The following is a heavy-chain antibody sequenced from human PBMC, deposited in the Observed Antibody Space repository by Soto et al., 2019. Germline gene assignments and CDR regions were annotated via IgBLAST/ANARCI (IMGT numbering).Heavy chain of an antibody. CDR2: IYYSGST. J-gene: IGHJ4*02. V-gene: IGHV4-59*01. CDR3: ARYKIDYRGTLIDDY. D-gene: IGHD4-4*01. CDR1: GGSISSYY. Sequence: QVQLQESGPGLVKPSETLSLTCTVSGGSISSYYWSWIRQPPGKGLEWIGYIYYSGSTNYNPSLKSRVTISVDTSKNQFSLKLSSVTAADTAVYYCARYKIDYRGTLIDDYWGQGTLVTVSS.